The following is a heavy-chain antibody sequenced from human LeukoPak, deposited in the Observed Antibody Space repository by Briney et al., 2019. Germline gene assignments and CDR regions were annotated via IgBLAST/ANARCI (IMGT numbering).Heavy chain of an antibody. CDR1: GFTFSNYW. V-gene: IGHV3-7*01. CDR3: ARDRVGMAAAGTGPEIFDY. J-gene: IGHJ4*02. CDR2: IRTDGSEK. D-gene: IGHD6-13*01. Sequence: GGSLRLSCEGSGFTFSNYWMGWVRQAPGKGLQWVANIRTDGSEKYYVDSVKGRFTISRDNAKNSLYLQMNSLRAEDTAVYYCARDRVGMAAAGTGPEIFDYWGQGTLVTVSS.